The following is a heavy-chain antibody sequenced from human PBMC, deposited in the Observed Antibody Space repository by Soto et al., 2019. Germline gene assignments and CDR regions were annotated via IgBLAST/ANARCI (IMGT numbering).Heavy chain of an antibody. CDR3: ARALPRKWLVGGGGGMDV. CDR1: GYTFTSYD. V-gene: IGHV1-8*01. CDR2: MNPNSGNT. Sequence: QVQLVQSGAEVKKPGASVKVSCKASGYTFTSYDINWVRQATGQGLEWMGWMNPNSGNTGYAQKFQGRVTMTRNTPKGTAYRERGSRRSEDRAVYYWARALPRKWLVGGGGGMDVGGQGTTVTVSS. D-gene: IGHD6-19*01. J-gene: IGHJ6*02.